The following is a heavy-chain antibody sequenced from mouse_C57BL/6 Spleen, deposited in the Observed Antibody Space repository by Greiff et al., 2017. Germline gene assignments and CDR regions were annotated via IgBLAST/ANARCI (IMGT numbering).Heavy chain of an antibody. CDR1: GYAFSSYW. CDR3: ARRGGTYFDV. CDR2: IYPGDGDT. D-gene: IGHD1-1*02. Sequence: QVQLKESGAELVKPGASVKISCKASGYAFSSYWMNWVKQRPGKGLEWIGQIYPGDGDTTYNGKFKGKATLTADKSSSTAYMQLSSLTSEDSAVYFCARRGGTYFDVWGTGTTVTVSS. V-gene: IGHV1-80*01. J-gene: IGHJ1*03.